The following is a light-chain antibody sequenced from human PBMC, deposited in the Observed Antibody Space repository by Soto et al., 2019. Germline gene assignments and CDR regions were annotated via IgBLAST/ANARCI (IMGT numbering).Light chain of an antibody. CDR1: QSVSSSY. CDR3: QQYVSSLPLT. J-gene: IGKJ4*01. CDR2: GAS. V-gene: IGKV3-20*01. Sequence: EIVLTQSPGTLSLSPGERATLSCRASQSVSSSYLAWYQQKPGQAPRLLIYGASSRATGIPDRFSGSGSGTDFTLTISRLEPEDFAVYYCQQYVSSLPLTFGGGTKVEIK.